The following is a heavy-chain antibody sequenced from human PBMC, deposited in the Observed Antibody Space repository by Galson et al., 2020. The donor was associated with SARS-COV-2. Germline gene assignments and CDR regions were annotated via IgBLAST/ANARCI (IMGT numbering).Heavy chain of an antibody. V-gene: IGHV3-23*01. CDR2: ISGVGST. CDR3: ARSNTYDSSGPAF. Sequence: TGGSLRLSCAASGFTFSSYAMTWVRQTPGKGLEWVSVISGVGSTYYADSVKGRFTISRDNSKNTVSLLMSSLRAEDTAVYYCARSNTYDSSGPAFWGQGTLVTVSS. CDR1: GFTFSSYA. D-gene: IGHD3-22*01. J-gene: IGHJ4*02.